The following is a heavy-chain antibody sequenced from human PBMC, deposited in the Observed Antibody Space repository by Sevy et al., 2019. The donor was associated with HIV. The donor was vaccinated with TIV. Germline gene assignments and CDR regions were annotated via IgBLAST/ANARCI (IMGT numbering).Heavy chain of an antibody. D-gene: IGHD6-19*01. CDR1: GFTYSSYG. CDR2: IWYDGSNK. V-gene: IGHV3-33*01. Sequence: GGSLRLSCAASGFTYSSYGMHWVRQAPGKGLEWVAVIWYDGSNKEYADSVKGRFTISRDNSKNTLYVQMNSLRAEDTAVYYCARESIAVVGIGYYFDYWGQGTPVTVSS. CDR3: ARESIAVVGIGYYFDY. J-gene: IGHJ4*02.